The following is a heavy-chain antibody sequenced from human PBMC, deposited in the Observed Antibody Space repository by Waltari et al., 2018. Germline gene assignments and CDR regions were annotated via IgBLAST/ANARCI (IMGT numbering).Heavy chain of an antibody. CDR3: ARDRSYDSSGYYPYDAFDI. J-gene: IGHJ3*02. CDR2: ISAYNGNT. CDR1: GYTFTSYG. D-gene: IGHD3-22*01. V-gene: IGHV1-18*01. Sequence: QVQLVQSGAEVKKPGASVKVSCTASGYTFTSYGISWVRQAPGQGLEWMGWISAYNGNTNYAQKLQGRVTMTTDTSTSTAYMELRSLRSDDTAVYYCARDRSYDSSGYYPYDAFDIWGQGTMVTVSS.